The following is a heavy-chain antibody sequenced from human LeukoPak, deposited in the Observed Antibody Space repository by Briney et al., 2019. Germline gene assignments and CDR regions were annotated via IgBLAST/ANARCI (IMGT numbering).Heavy chain of an antibody. CDR1: GYTFTDYY. D-gene: IGHD2-21*01. V-gene: IGHV1-2*02. J-gene: IGHJ4*02. Sequence: GASVKVSCKPSGYTFTDYYIHWVRQAPGQGLEWMGWINPNSGGTKYTQKFQGRVTMTRDTSIATAYLELSSLRSDDTAVYYCAKDHGGWGGGDCCPLDYWGKGTLVTVS. CDR2: INPNSGGT. CDR3: AKDHGGWGGGDCCPLDY.